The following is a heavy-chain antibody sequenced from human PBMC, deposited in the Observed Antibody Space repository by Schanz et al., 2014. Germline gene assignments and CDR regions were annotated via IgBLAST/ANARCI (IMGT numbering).Heavy chain of an antibody. CDR1: GFTFSSYG. CDR3: AKDSTHIDIVLVPTAIDY. V-gene: IGHV3-21*05. Sequence: VQLVESGGGVVQFGRSLRLSCVASGFTFSSYGMHWVRQAPGKGLEWVSDISSGSSYANYADSVKGRFTVSRDNARNSLYLHMNTLGAEDTAVYYCAKDSTHIDIVLVPTAIDYWGQGTLVTVSS. D-gene: IGHD2-2*01. J-gene: IGHJ4*02. CDR2: ISSGSSYA.